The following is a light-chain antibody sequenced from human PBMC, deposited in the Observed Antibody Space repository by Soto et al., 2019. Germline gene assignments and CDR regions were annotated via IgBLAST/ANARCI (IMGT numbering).Light chain of an antibody. CDR3: QQTYSTPLS. Sequence: DIQMTQSPSSLSASVGDRVTITCRASQSISSYLNWYQQKPGKAPKLLIYAASSLQSGVPSRFSGSGSGTHFTLTISSLQPEDFATYYCQQTYSTPLSFGGGTKVDIK. CDR1: QSISSY. V-gene: IGKV1-39*01. J-gene: IGKJ4*01. CDR2: AAS.